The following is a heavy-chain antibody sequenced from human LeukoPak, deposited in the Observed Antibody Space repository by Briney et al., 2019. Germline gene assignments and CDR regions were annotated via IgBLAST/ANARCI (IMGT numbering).Heavy chain of an antibody. D-gene: IGHD3-10*01. Sequence: PGGSLRLSCAASGFTFDDYAMHWVRQAPGKGLEWVSGISWNSGSIGYADSVKGRFTISRDNAKNSLYLQMNSLRAEDTALYYCARSMVRGVIINDYWGQGTLVTVSS. V-gene: IGHV3-9*01. CDR2: ISWNSGSI. CDR1: GFTFDDYA. CDR3: ARSMVRGVIINDY. J-gene: IGHJ4*02.